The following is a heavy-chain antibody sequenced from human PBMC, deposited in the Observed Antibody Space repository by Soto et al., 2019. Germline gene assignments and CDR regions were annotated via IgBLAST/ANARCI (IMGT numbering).Heavy chain of an antibody. CDR2: IIPIFGTA. CDR3: ARGAEYDFWSGSCV. D-gene: IGHD3-3*01. Sequence: SVKVSCKASGGTFSSYAISWVRQAPGQGLEWMGGIIPIFGTANYAQKFQGRVTITADESTSTAYMELSSLRSEDTAVYYCARGAEYDFWSGSCVWGQGILVTVSS. CDR1: GGTFSSYA. V-gene: IGHV1-69*13. J-gene: IGHJ4*02.